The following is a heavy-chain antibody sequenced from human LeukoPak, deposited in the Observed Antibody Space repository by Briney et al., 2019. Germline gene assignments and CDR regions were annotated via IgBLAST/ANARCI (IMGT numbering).Heavy chain of an antibody. CDR3: ARDARSTFYYYYGMDV. CDR1: GVSISSGGYY. CDR2: IYYSGST. V-gene: IGHV4-31*03. D-gene: IGHD2-2*01. Sequence: PSETLSLTCTVSGVSISSGGYYWSWIRQHPGKGLEWIGYIYYSGSTYYNPSLKSRVTISVDTSKNQFSLKLSSVTAADTAVYYCARDARSTFYYYYGMDVWGQGTTVTVSS. J-gene: IGHJ6*02.